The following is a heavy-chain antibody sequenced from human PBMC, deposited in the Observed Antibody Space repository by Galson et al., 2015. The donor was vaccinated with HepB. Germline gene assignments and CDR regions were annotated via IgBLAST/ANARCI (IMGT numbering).Heavy chain of an antibody. CDR1: GFTFSRYA. CDR2: ISGSGGYT. Sequence: SLRLSCAASGFTFSRYAMYWVRQAPGKGLEWVSVISGSGGYTNYADSVKGRFTISRDNSKNTLYLQMNSLRAEDTAVYYCARDPLGIQLWFDYWGQGTLVTVSS. J-gene: IGHJ4*02. D-gene: IGHD5-18*01. V-gene: IGHV3-23*01. CDR3: ARDPLGIQLWFDY.